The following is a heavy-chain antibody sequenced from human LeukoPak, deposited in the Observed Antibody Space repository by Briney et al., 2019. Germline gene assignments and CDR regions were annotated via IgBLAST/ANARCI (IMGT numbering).Heavy chain of an antibody. CDR1: GFTFSSYG. D-gene: IGHD3-10*01. CDR2: ISSSSRTI. V-gene: IGHV3-48*01. J-gene: IGHJ3*02. Sequence: PGGSLRLSCAASGFTFSSYGMNWVRQAPGKGLEWVSYISSSSRTIHYADSVKGRFTISRDNAKNSLYLQMNSLRAEDTAVYYCARDTHYYGSGSPAFDIWGQGTMVTVSS. CDR3: ARDTHYYGSGSPAFDI.